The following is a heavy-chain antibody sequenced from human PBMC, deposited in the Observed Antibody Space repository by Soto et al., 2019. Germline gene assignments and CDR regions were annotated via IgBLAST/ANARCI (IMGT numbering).Heavy chain of an antibody. V-gene: IGHV3-23*01. D-gene: IGHD6-19*01. CDR3: AKDATRTSGWYYFDY. J-gene: IGHJ4*02. CDR2: IDYTGGTT. CDR1: GFTFSILA. Sequence: GGSLRLSCAASGFTFSILAMGWVRQAPGKGLEWVSVIDYTGGTTYYTDSVKGRFIISRDNSKKILYLQMNSLRTEDTAIYYCAKDATRTSGWYYFDYWGRGALVTVSS.